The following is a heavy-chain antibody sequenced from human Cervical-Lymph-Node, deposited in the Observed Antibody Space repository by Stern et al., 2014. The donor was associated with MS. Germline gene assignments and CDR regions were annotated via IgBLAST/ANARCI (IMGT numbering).Heavy chain of an antibody. CDR2: IIPIFGTA. J-gene: IGHJ6*02. CDR3: ARVGRYSFGLDYYYFDMDV. V-gene: IGHV1-69*01. CDR1: GGTFSSYA. D-gene: IGHD5-18*01. Sequence: VQLGESGAEVKKPGSSVKVSCKASGGTFSSYAFSWVRQAPGQGLEWMGVIIPIFGTANYAQKFRDRVTITADDSTTTVYMELSSLRSDDTAVYYCARVGRYSFGLDYYYFDMDVWGQGTTVTVSS.